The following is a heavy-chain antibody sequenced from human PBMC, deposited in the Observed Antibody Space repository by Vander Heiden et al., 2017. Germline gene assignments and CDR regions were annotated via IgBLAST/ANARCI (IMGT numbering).Heavy chain of an antibody. D-gene: IGHD6-6*01. J-gene: IGHJ5*02. Sequence: QMQLQESGPGLVKPSETLSLSCDVSGGSIGTYFWSWIRQSPGKGLEWIGYTYDGGKTNYNPSLKSRVTISADTSKNQFSLKLTSVNAADTAVYYCARVVLIAARGKLRRVFEPWGQGTLGTVSS. CDR2: TYDGGKT. CDR3: ARVVLIAARGKLRRVFEP. CDR1: GGSIGTYF. V-gene: IGHV4-59*13.